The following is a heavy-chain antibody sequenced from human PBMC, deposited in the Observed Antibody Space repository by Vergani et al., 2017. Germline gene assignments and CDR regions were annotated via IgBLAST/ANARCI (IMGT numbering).Heavy chain of an antibody. J-gene: IGHJ6*03. V-gene: IGHV3-30-3*01. D-gene: IGHD3-3*01. CDR3: ARGGDIGSGIYYMDV. Sequence: VQLVESGGGLVKPGGSLRLSCAASGFTFSSYWMSWVRQAPGKGLEWVAVISYDGSNKYYADSVKGRFTISRDNSKNTLYLQMNSLRAEDTAVYYCARGGDIGSGIYYMDVWGKGTTVTVSS. CDR1: GFTFSSYW. CDR2: ISYDGSNK.